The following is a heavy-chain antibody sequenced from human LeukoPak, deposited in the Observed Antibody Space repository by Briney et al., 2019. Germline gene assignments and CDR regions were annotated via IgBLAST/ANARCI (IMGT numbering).Heavy chain of an antibody. CDR1: GDSVSSNSAA. Sequence: SQTLSLTCAISGDSVSSNSAAWNWIRQSPSRGLEWLGRTYYRSKWYNDYAVSVKSRITINPDTSKNQLSLQLNSVTPEDTAVYYCARGVRITMVRGVIIPPRFDPWGQGTLVTVSS. V-gene: IGHV6-1*01. CDR2: TYYRSKWYN. CDR3: ARGVRITMVRGVIIPPRFDP. D-gene: IGHD3-10*01. J-gene: IGHJ5*02.